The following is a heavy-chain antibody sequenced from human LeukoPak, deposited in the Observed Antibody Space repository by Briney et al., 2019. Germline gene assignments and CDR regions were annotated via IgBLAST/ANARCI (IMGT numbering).Heavy chain of an antibody. D-gene: IGHD5-12*01. CDR3: ARSSGYEYYFDY. CDR2: IYYSGST. Sequence: SETLSLTCTVSGGSISSYYWSWIRQPPGKGLEWIGYIYYSGSTNYNPSLKSRVTISVDTSKNRFSLKLSSVTAADTAVYYCARSSGYEYYFDYWGQGTLVTVSP. J-gene: IGHJ4*02. CDR1: GGSISSYY. V-gene: IGHV4-59*01.